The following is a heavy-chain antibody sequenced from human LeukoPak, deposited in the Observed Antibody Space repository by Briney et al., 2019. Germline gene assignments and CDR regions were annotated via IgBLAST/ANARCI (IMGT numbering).Heavy chain of an antibody. D-gene: IGHD3-22*01. Sequence: PGGSLSFSGVPPGLTFTNHGITWFRKPPGKGLDWVSTFSGIGYNTYYADSVKGRFTISRDSSKNTLFLQMNGLRPEDTAVYYCAKGAEEGVVITPVYYYYYMDVWGKGTTVTISS. V-gene: IGHV3-23*01. CDR3: AKGAEEGVVITPVYYYYYMDV. CDR2: FSGIGYNT. J-gene: IGHJ6*03. CDR1: GLTFTNHG.